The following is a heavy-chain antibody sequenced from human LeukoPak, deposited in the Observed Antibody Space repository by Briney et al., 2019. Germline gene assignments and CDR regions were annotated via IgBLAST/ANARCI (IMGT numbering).Heavy chain of an antibody. V-gene: IGHV4-30-2*01. D-gene: IGHD2-2*01. Sequence: SKTLSLTCTVSGGSISSGGYYWSWIRQPPGKGLEWIGYIYHSGSTYYNPSLKSRVTISVDRSKNQFSLKLSSVTAADTAVYYCASFKSCSSTSCFNWFDPWGQGTLVTVSS. CDR3: ASFKSCSSTSCFNWFDP. J-gene: IGHJ5*02. CDR1: GGSISSGGYY. CDR2: IYHSGST.